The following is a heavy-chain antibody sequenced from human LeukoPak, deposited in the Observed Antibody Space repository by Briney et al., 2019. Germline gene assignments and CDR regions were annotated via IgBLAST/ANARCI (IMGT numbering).Heavy chain of an antibody. CDR2: IYYSGST. V-gene: IGHV4-39*01. J-gene: IGHJ4*02. CDR1: GGSISSSSYY. Sequence: SETLSLTCTVSGGSISSSSYYWGWIRQPPGKGLEWIGSIYYSGSTYYNPSLKSRVTISVDTSKNQFSLKLSSVTAADTAVYYCASADRGWYLVYWGQGTLVTVSS. CDR3: ASADRGWYLVY. D-gene: IGHD6-19*01.